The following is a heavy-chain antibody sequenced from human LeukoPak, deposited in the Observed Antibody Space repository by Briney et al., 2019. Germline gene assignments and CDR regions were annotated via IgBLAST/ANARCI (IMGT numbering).Heavy chain of an antibody. Sequence: PSETLSLTCTVSGGSISGYYWSWLRQPPGKGLEWIGEINHSGSTNYNPSLKSRVTISVETSKNQFSLKLSSVTAADTAVYYWARGQGEYCGSTSCLHYRKMTTLTTTWFDPWGQGTLVTVSS. CDR3: ARGQGEYCGSTSCLHYRKMTTLTTTWFDP. D-gene: IGHD2-2*01. CDR2: INHSGST. J-gene: IGHJ5*02. CDR1: GGSISGYY. V-gene: IGHV4-34*01.